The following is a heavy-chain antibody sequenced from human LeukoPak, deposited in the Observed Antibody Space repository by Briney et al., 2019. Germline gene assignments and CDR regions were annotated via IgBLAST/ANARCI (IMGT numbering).Heavy chain of an antibody. V-gene: IGHV3-30*03. D-gene: IGHD2-2*01. CDR2: ISYDGSNK. CDR1: GFTFSSYG. Sequence: QPGRSLRLSCAASGFTFSSYGMHWVRQAPGKGLEWVAIISYDGSNKYYADAVKGRFTISRDNAKNALYLQMNSLRAEDTAVYYCARPPPSCSSTSCYQQYWGQGTLVTVSS. J-gene: IGHJ4*02. CDR3: ARPPPSCSSTSCYQQY.